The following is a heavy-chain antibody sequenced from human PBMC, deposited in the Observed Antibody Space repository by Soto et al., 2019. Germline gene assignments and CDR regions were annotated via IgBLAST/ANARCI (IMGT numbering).Heavy chain of an antibody. Sequence: QVQLQESGPGLVKPSETLSLTCSVSGGSISTYYWSWIRQPPGEGLEWIGYIYFSGTTNYNPSLRSRVTMSVDTSQIQFSLKLSSVTAADTAIYYCARASRADAFDIWGQGTVVTVSS. CDR3: ARASRADAFDI. J-gene: IGHJ3*02. CDR1: GGSISTYY. V-gene: IGHV4-59*12. CDR2: IYFSGTT.